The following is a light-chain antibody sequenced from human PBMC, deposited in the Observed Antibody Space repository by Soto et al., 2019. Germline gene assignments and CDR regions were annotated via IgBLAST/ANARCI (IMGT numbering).Light chain of an antibody. Sequence: AIQLTQSPSSLSASVGDRVTITCRASQGISSALAWYQQKPGKAPKLLIYDASSLESGVPSRFSGSGAGTDFTLTISSLQPEDFTTYYCQQFNSYLYTFGQGTKLESK. CDR3: QQFNSYLYT. CDR2: DAS. J-gene: IGKJ2*01. CDR1: QGISSA. V-gene: IGKV1-13*02.